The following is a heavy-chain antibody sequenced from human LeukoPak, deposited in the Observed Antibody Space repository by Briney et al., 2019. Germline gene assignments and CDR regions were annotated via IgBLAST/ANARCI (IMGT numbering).Heavy chain of an antibody. J-gene: IGHJ4*02. V-gene: IGHV4-34*01. D-gene: IGHD6-13*01. CDR2: INHSGST. CDR3: ASIPRRIAAAGTTLDY. CDR1: GGSFSGYY. Sequence: NPSETLSLTCAVYGGSFSGYYWSWIRQPPGKGLEWIGEINHSGSTNYNPSLKSRVTISVDTSKNQFSLKLSSVTAADTAVYYCASIPRRIAAAGTTLDYWGQGTLVTVSS.